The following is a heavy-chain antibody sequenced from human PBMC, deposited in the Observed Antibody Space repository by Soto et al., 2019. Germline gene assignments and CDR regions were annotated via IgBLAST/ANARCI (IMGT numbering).Heavy chain of an antibody. CDR2: INSDGSST. D-gene: IGHD5-18*01. CDR3: ARRSLEPATWIQPCMDV. V-gene: IGHV3-74*01. J-gene: IGHJ6*02. CDR1: GFTFSSYW. Sequence: GGSLRLSCAASGFTFSSYWMHWVRQAPGKGLVWVSRINSDGSSTSYADSVKGRFTISRDNAKNTLYLQMNSLRAEDTAVYYCARRSLEPATWIQPCMDVWGQGTTVTVSS.